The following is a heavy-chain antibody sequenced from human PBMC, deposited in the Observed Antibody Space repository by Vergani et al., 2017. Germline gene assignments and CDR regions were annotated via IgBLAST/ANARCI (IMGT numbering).Heavy chain of an antibody. V-gene: IGHV3-30*18. J-gene: IGHJ4*02. D-gene: IGHD1-7*01. Sequence: QVQLVESGGGVVQPGTSLRLSCVVSGFALNRHAMYWVRQAPGKGLEWVVGISFDGTNEYYPDLVKGRFTISRDIAKNMVYIQMNSLRPEDTAVYYCVKGKGTFENWGQGTLVTVSS. CDR3: VKGKGTFEN. CDR1: GFALNRHA. CDR2: ISFDGTNE.